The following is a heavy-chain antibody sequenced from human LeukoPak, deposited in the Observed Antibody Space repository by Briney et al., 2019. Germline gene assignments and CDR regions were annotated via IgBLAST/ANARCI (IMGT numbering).Heavy chain of an antibody. CDR3: ARGIAAAGKDY. D-gene: IGHD6-13*01. CDR1: GGSFSGYY. CDR2: IYYSGST. V-gene: IGHV4-59*01. J-gene: IGHJ4*02. Sequence: SETLSLTCAAYGGSFSGYYWSWIRQPPGKGLERIGDIYYSGSTNYYPYLKSRLSITVETSKNQLSLKVSSVTAADTAVYHCARGIAAAGKDYWGQGTLATVSS.